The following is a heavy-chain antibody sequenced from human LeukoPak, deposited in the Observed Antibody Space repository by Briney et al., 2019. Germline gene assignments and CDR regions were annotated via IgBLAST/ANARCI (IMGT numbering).Heavy chain of an antibody. D-gene: IGHD3-22*01. CDR3: SVMHRYYDGSGYWVQ. CDR2: ISNKGEST. V-gene: IGHV3-23*01. J-gene: IGHJ4*02. CDR1: VFTFISYA. Sequence: PGGALRLSFAASVFTFISYAISGVRQAPGRGVEGVSGISNKGESTSYADSVKGRFTISRHKPRNTLYMQMNSLRAEDTAVYYCSVMHRYYDGSGYWVQWGQGTLVTVSS.